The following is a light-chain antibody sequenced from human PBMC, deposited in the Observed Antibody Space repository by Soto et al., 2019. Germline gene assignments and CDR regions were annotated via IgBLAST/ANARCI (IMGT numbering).Light chain of an antibody. CDR2: DVT. V-gene: IGLV2-11*01. CDR1: SSDIGAYNY. CDR3: SSHAGSSVV. Sequence: QSVLTQPASVSGSPGQSITISCTGSSSDIGAYNYVSWFQQYPGKAPKLIIYDVTTRPSGVPDRFSGSKSGNTASLTISGLQAEDEADYYCSSHAGSSVVFGTGTKVTVL. J-gene: IGLJ1*01.